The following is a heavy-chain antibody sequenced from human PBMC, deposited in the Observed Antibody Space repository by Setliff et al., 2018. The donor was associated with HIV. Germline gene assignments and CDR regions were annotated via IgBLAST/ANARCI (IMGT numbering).Heavy chain of an antibody. CDR1: GYTFTGYY. J-gene: IGHJ3*02. Sequence: GASVKVSCKASGYTFTGYYMHWVRQAPRQGLEWMGWINPNSGGTNYAQKFQGRVTMTRDTSISTAYMELSRLRSDDTAVYYCARGGVVVVTAVWGDAFDIWGQGTMVTVSS. CDR2: INPNSGGT. V-gene: IGHV1-2*02. CDR3: ARGGVVVVTAVWGDAFDI. D-gene: IGHD2-21*02.